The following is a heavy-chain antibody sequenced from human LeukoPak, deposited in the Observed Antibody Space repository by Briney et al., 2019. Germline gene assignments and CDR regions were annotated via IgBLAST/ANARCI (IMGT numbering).Heavy chain of an antibody. CDR2: IYSNDNT. CDR3: ARDFGRDGTHMDV. Sequence: GGSLRLSCAASGFTFGNYAMSWVRQAPGKGLEWVSVIYSNDNTYYADSVKGRFTISRDNSKNTLYLQMNSLRADDTAVYYCARDFGRDGTHMDVWGQGTTVTVS. V-gene: IGHV3-53*01. J-gene: IGHJ6*02. D-gene: IGHD5-24*01. CDR1: GFTFGNYA.